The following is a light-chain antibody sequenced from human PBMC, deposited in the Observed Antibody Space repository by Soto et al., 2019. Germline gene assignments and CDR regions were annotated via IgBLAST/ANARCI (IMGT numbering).Light chain of an antibody. CDR3: QEYNNWPRRT. CDR2: GAS. Sequence: EIVFTQSPGTLSLSPGERATLSCRASQSVSSSYLAWYQQKPGQAPRLLIYGASTRATGIPARFSGSGAGTDFTLTISRLEPEDFAVYYCQEYNNWPRRTFGQGTKVDIK. V-gene: IGKV3-20*01. CDR1: QSVSSSY. J-gene: IGKJ1*01.